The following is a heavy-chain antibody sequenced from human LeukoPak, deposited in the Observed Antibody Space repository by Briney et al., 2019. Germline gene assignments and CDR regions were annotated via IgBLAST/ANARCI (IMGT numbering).Heavy chain of an antibody. CDR3: AKRHSSSWYF. Sequence: GGSLRLSCAASGFTFSSYNMNWVRQAPGKGLEWVSAFSGSGGSTYYADSVKGRFTISRDNSKNTLYLQMNSLRAEDTALYYCAKRHSSSWYFWGQGTLVTVSS. V-gene: IGHV3-23*01. J-gene: IGHJ4*02. CDR1: GFTFSSYN. CDR2: FSGSGGST. D-gene: IGHD6-13*01.